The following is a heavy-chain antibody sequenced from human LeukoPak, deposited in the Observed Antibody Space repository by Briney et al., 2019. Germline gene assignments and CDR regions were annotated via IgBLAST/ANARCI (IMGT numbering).Heavy chain of an antibody. CDR1: GFTFSSYW. V-gene: IGHV3-7*01. CDR3: ARSYAAAGSY. D-gene: IGHD6-13*01. Sequence: GGSLTLSCAASGFTFSSYWMTWVRQAPGKGLDWVANINQDGGVKYYGDSVKGRFTISRDNAKNSVHLQMNSLRAEDTGVYYCARSYAAAGSYWGQGTPVTVSS. CDR2: INQDGGVK. J-gene: IGHJ4*02.